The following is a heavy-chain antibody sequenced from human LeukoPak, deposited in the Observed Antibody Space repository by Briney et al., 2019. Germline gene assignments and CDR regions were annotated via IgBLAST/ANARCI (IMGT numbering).Heavy chain of an antibody. Sequence: PSETLSLTCAVSGGSISSSSYYWGWIRQPPGKGLEWIGSIYYSGSTYYNPSLESRVTISVDTSKNQFSLKLSSVTAADTAVYYCARHSRGRFDPWGQGTLVTVSS. CDR1: GGSISSSSYY. CDR3: ARHSRGRFDP. CDR2: IYYSGST. V-gene: IGHV4-39*01. D-gene: IGHD3-16*01. J-gene: IGHJ5*02.